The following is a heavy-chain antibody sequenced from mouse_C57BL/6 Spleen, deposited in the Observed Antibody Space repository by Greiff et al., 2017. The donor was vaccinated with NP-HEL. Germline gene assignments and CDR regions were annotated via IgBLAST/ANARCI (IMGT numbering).Heavy chain of an antibody. D-gene: IGHD2-4*01. J-gene: IGHJ3*01. CDR3: ARRDYDYDGFAY. CDR2: IDPEDGEP. V-gene: IGHV14-2*01. CDR1: GFNIKDYY. Sequence: VQLKESGAELVKPGASVKLSCTASGFNIKDYYMHWVKQRTEQGLEWIGRIDPEDGEPKYAPKFQGKATITADTSSNTAYLQLSSLTSEDTAVYYCARRDYDYDGFAYWGQGTLVTVSA.